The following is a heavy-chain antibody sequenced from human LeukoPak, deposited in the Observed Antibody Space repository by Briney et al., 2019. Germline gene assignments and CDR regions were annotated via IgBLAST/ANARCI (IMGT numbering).Heavy chain of an antibody. CDR3: AKDNHILTGYYGGWFDP. D-gene: IGHD3-9*01. J-gene: IGHJ5*02. Sequence: GGSLRLSCAASGFTFDDSAMHWVRQPPGKGLEWVSLITRDGSSTLYADSVKGRFTISRDNSKNSLYLQINSLRPEDTAFYYCAKDNHILTGYYGGWFDPWGQGTLVTVSS. CDR2: ITRDGSST. V-gene: IGHV3-43D*03. CDR1: GFTFDDSA.